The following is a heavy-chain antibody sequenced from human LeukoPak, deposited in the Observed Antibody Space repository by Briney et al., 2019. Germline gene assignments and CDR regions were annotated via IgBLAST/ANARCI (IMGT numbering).Heavy chain of an antibody. J-gene: IGHJ4*02. CDR3: ASGSLTYYYGSGTEGYFDY. V-gene: IGHV4-59*01. D-gene: IGHD3-10*01. Sequence: SETLSLTCTVSGGSISSYYWSWIRQPPGKGREWIGYFYYSGSTNYNPSLKSRVTISVDTSKNQFSLKLSSVTAADTAVYYCASGSLTYYYGSGTEGYFDYWGQGTLVTVSS. CDR2: FYYSGST. CDR1: GGSISSYY.